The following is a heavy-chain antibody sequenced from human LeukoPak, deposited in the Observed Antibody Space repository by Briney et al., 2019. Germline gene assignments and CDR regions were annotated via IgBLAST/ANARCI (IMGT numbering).Heavy chain of an antibody. Sequence: GASVKVSCEASGSTFTSSAMQWVRQARGQRLEWIGWIVVGSGNTNYAQKFQERVTITRDMSTSTAYMELSSLRSEDTAVYYCAADPLSYDSSGYYPYWFGYWGQGTLVTVSS. J-gene: IGHJ4*02. CDR3: AADPLSYDSSGYYPYWFGY. CDR1: GSTFTSSA. D-gene: IGHD3-22*01. V-gene: IGHV1-58*02. CDR2: IVVGSGNT.